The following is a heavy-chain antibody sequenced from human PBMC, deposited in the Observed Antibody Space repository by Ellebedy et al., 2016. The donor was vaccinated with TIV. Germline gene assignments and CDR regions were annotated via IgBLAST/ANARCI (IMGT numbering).Heavy chain of an antibody. D-gene: IGHD1-1*01. CDR2: VKSKADGGAT. Sequence: GESLKISCAASGFTFSNAWMNWVRQAPGKGLEWVGRVKSKADGGATHYGSFVKGRFTVSRDDSKSTLYLQMNSLKTEDTAVYYCTTGPWNDKGLDYWGRGTLVTVSS. CDR1: GFTFSNAW. V-gene: IGHV3-15*07. CDR3: TTGPWNDKGLDY. J-gene: IGHJ4*02.